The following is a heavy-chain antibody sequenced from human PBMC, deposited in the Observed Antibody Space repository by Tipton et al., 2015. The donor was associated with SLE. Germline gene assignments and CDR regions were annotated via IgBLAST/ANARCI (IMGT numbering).Heavy chain of an antibody. CDR1: GFTVSSNY. Sequence: SLRLSCAASGFTVSSNYMSWVRQAPGKGLEWVSVIYSGGSTYYADSVKGRFTISRDNSKNTLYLQMNSLRAGDTAVYYCARDLCGYSSAGGDWGQGTLVTVSS. CDR3: ARDLCGYSSAGGD. D-gene: IGHD6-25*01. J-gene: IGHJ4*02. V-gene: IGHV3-53*01. CDR2: IYSGGST.